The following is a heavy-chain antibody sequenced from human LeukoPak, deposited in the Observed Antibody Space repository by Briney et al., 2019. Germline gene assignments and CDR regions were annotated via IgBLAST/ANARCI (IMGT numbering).Heavy chain of an antibody. D-gene: IGHD3-10*01. CDR1: GYTFTTYA. V-gene: IGHV7-4-1*02. J-gene: IGHJ6*02. CDR2: INTDTGNP. CDR3: ARALRYGNYGMDV. Sequence: ASVKVSCKASGYTFTTYAMKWVRQAPGQWLEWMGWINTDTGNPTYAQGFTGRFVFSLDTSVSTAYLQISSPKAEDTAVYYCARALRYGNYGMDVWGQGTTVTVSS.